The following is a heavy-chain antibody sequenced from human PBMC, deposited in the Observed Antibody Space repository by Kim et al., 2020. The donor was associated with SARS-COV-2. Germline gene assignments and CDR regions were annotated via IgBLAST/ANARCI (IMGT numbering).Heavy chain of an antibody. V-gene: IGHV4-34*01. D-gene: IGHD3-10*01. CDR3: ARRLSNTSGWGSHYCDL. Sequence: SETLSLTCAVYGGSFSGSYWSWIRQPPGKGLEWIGEINHSGRTNYNPSLKSRVTISVDTSKNQFSLKLTSVTATATAVYYCARRLSNTSGWGSHYCDLWGQGTLVTVSS. J-gene: IGHJ4*02. CDR2: INHSGRT. CDR1: GGSFSGSY.